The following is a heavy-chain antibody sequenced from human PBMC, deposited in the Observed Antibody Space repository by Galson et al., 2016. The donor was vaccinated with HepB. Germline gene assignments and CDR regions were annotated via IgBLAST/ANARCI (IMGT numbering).Heavy chain of an antibody. V-gene: IGHV5-51*01. CDR1: GYSFTTYY. CDR3: AREREAGRRHAFDI. J-gene: IGHJ3*02. CDR2: IYPGDSET. Sequence: QSGAEVKKPGESLKISCKGSGYSFTTYYIGWVRQMPGKGLEWMGIIYPGDSETRYSPSFQGQVPISADRSISPAYLQWSSLKASDTAIYYCAREREAGRRHAFDIWAKGQWSPSLQ. D-gene: IGHD6-6*01.